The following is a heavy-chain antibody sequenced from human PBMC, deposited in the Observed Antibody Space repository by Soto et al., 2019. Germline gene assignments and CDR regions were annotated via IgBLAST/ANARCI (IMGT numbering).Heavy chain of an antibody. CDR1: GYSLTSYW. CDR3: ASHSSSRPYYYYYMDV. D-gene: IGHD6-6*01. V-gene: IGHV5-51*01. J-gene: IGHJ6*03. Sequence: RGESLKISCKGSGYSLTSYWIGWVRQMPGKGLEWMGIIYPGDSDTRYSPSLQGQVTISADKSISTAYLQWSSLKASDTAMYYCASHSSSRPYYYYYMDVWGKGTTVTVSS. CDR2: IYPGDSDT.